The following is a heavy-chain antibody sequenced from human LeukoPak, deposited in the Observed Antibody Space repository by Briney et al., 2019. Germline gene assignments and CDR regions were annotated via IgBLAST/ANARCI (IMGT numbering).Heavy chain of an antibody. CDR2: IGSTGSNT. V-gene: IGHV3-23*05. CDR1: GFTFSSYA. CDR3: AKSMSTVTTSPF. J-gene: IGHJ4*02. Sequence: PGGSLRLSCAASGFTFSSYAMSWVRQAPGKGLEWVSTIGSTGSNTYYTDSVKGRFTISRDNSKNTLYLQINGLRADDTAVYYRAKSMSTVTTSPFWGQGTLVTVSS. D-gene: IGHD4-17*01.